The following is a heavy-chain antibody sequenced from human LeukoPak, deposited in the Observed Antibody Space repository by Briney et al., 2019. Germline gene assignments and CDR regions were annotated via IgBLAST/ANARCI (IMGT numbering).Heavy chain of an antibody. D-gene: IGHD6-19*01. V-gene: IGHV4-59*01. CDR2: IYYSGST. CDR3: ARDHPVAGDT. J-gene: IGHJ5*02. CDR1: GGSISSYY. Sequence: SETLSLTCTVSGGSISSYYWSWIRQPPGKGLEWIGYIYYSGSTNYNPSLKSRVTISVDTSKNQFSLTLMSVTAADTAVYYCARDHPVAGDTWGQGTLVTVSS.